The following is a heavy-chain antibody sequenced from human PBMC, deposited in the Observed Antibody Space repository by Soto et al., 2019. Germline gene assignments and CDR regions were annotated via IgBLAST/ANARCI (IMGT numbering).Heavy chain of an antibody. V-gene: IGHV1-46*01. Sequence: GSVKVSCTASTDRFSRPFIHLVRQAPGEGLEWMGILNPGPNSASYSKEFQGGLTLTSHMPSRTVYMQLSNLRSDDTAVYYCAGASSRVSSVVAAYWGQGTMVTVSS. CDR1: TDRFSRPF. D-gene: IGHD2-15*01. CDR2: LNPGPNSA. J-gene: IGHJ4*02. CDR3: AGASSRVSSVVAAY.